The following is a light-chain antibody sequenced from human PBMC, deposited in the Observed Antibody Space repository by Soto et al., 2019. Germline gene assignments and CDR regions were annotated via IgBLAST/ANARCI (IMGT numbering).Light chain of an antibody. J-gene: IGKJ2*01. V-gene: IGKV1-39*01. Sequence: DIQMTQSPYSLSASVGDRVTITCRASQSISSYLNWYQQKPGKAPKLLIYAASSLQSGVPSRFSGSGSGTDVTLTISSLQPEDFATYYCQQSYSTPVFGQGTKLEIK. CDR1: QSISSY. CDR2: AAS. CDR3: QQSYSTPV.